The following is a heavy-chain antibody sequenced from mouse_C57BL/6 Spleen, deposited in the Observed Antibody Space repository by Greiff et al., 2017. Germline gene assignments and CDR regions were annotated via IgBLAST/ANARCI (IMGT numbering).Heavy chain of an antibody. CDR3: ARDSSGSWYFDV. Sequence: QVQLQQPGAELVRPGSSVKLSCKASGYTFTSYWMHWVKQRPIQGLEWIGNIDPSDSETHYNQKFKDKATLTVDKSSSTAYMQLSSLTSEDSAVYYCARDSSGSWYFDVWGTGTTVTVSS. CDR1: GYTFTSYW. V-gene: IGHV1-52*01. CDR2: IDPSDSET. D-gene: IGHD3-2*02. J-gene: IGHJ1*03.